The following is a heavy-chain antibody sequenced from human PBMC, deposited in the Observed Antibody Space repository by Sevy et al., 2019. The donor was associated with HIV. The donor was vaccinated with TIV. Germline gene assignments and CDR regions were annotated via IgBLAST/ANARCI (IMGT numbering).Heavy chain of an antibody. CDR2: IYYSGST. CDR1: GDSMNLHF. J-gene: IGHJ4*02. D-gene: IGHD1-1*01. V-gene: IGHV4-59*11. Sequence: SETLSLTCIVSGDSMNLHFWSWIRQPPGKRLEWIGYIYYSGSTNYNPSLKSRVTISLDTSKNQFSLKLSSVTAADTAVYYCARESIGSTGDFDYWGQETMVTVSS. CDR3: ARESIGSTGDFDY.